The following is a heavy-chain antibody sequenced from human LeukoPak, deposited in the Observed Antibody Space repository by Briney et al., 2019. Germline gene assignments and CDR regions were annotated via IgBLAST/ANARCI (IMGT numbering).Heavy chain of an antibody. Sequence: SETLSLTCAVSGGSISSGGYSWSWIRRPPGKGLEWIGYIYPSGSTYYNPSLKSRVTISVDKSKNQFSLKLSPVTAADTAVYYCASLINYYDSSGYYYWGQGTLVTVSS. D-gene: IGHD3-22*01. J-gene: IGHJ4*02. CDR2: IYPSGST. V-gene: IGHV4-30-2*01. CDR3: ASLINYYDSSGYYY. CDR1: GGSISSGGYS.